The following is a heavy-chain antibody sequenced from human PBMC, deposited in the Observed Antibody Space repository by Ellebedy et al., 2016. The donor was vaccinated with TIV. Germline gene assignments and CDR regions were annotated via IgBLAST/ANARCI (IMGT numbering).Heavy chain of an antibody. J-gene: IGHJ4*02. CDR3: ARDQGGSGPTTFDY. CDR1: GFSFSNSW. CDR2: ISSGGSNI. Sequence: GESLKISCAASGFSFSNSWMHWVRQVPGKGPVWVSRISSGGSNINYADSVKGRFTVSRDNAKNMLYLQMSSLRAEDTAVYYCARDQGGSGPTTFDYWGQGTLVTVSS. V-gene: IGHV3-74*01. D-gene: IGHD6-19*01.